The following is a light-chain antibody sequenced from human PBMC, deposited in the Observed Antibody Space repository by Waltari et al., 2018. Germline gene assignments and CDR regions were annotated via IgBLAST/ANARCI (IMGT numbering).Light chain of an antibody. Sequence: QSALTQPASVSGSPGQSITISCTATSRDLCSYPLVSWYQQHPGKAPKLIRYEGTKRPSGVSNRFSGSKSGNTASLTISGLQAEDEADYYCCSYAGTRVFGGGTKLTVL. CDR1: SRDLCSYPL. J-gene: IGLJ3*02. CDR2: EGT. CDR3: CSYAGTRV. V-gene: IGLV2-23*01.